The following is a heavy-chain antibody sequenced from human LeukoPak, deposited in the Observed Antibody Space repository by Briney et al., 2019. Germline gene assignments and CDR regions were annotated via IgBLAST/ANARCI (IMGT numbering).Heavy chain of an antibody. CDR1: GYTFTSYG. D-gene: IGHD4/OR15-4a*01. CDR2: IDPSSGVT. J-gene: IGHJ4*02. Sequence: ASVTVSCKASGYTFTSYGISWVRQAPGQGLEWMGRIDPSSGVTTYVQKFQGRVTMTRDTSISTAYMELSRLRSDDTAVYYCATRGGANTLNYWGQGTLVTVSS. V-gene: IGHV1-2*06. CDR3: ATRGGANTLNY.